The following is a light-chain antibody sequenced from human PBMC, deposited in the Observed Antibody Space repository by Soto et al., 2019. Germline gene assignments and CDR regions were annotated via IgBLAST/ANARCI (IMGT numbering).Light chain of an antibody. CDR2: EVS. J-gene: IGLJ2*01. CDR1: SSDVGGYNY. Sequence: QSALTQPASVSGSPGQSITISCTGTSSDVGGYNYVSWYQQHPGKAPKLMIYEVSNRPSGVSNRLSGSKSGNTASLTISGLQAEDEADYYCSSYTSSNVVFGGGTKLTVL. CDR3: SSYTSSNVV. V-gene: IGLV2-14*01.